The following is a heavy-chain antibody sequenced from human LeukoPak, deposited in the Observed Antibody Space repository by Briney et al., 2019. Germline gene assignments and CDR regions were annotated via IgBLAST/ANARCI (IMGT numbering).Heavy chain of an antibody. CDR3: ARLDAAAGTGVWYFDY. J-gene: IGHJ4*02. D-gene: IGHD6-13*01. CDR2: IYYSGGT. V-gene: IGHV4-59*08. CDR1: GGSISSYY. Sequence: SETLSLTCTVSGGSISSYYWSWIRQPPGKGLEWSGDIYYSGGTNYNPSLRRGVTISVEASKNKFSLKGRSVTAADTAVYYCARLDAAAGTGVWYFDYWGQGTLVTVSS.